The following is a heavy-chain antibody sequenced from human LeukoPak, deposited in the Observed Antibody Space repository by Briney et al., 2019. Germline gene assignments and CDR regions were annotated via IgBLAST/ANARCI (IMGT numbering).Heavy chain of an antibody. Sequence: ASVKVSCKASGYTFTSYYMHWVRQAPGQGLEWMGIINPSGGSTSYAQKFQGRVTMTRDMSTSTVYMELSRLRSDDTAVYYCAREGSGDAFDIWGQGTMVTVSS. V-gene: IGHV1-46*01. CDR3: AREGSGDAFDI. CDR2: INPSGGST. D-gene: IGHD3-10*01. CDR1: GYTFTSYY. J-gene: IGHJ3*02.